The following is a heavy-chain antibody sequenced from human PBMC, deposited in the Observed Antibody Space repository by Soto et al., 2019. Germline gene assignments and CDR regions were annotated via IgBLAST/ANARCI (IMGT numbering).Heavy chain of an antibody. D-gene: IGHD2-15*01. CDR3: ASFYPGPVVAVV. J-gene: IGHJ4*02. CDR1: GGSISSSSYD. CDR2: IYYSGST. Sequence: SETLALTCTVSGGSISSSSYDGGWLRQPPGKGLEWIGSIYYSGSTYYNPSLKSRVTISVDTSKNQFSLKLSSVTAADTAVYYCASFYPGPVVAVVWGQGTLVTVSS. V-gene: IGHV4-39*01.